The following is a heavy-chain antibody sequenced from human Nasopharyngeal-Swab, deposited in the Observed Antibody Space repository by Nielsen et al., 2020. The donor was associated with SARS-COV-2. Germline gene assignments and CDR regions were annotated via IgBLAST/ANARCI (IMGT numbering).Heavy chain of an antibody. V-gene: IGHV1-8*01. J-gene: IGHJ3*02. D-gene: IGHD3-10*01. Sequence: ASVKVSCKASGYTFTSYDINWVRQATGQGLEWMGWMNPNSGNTGYAQKFQGRATMTRNTSISTAYMELSSLRSEDTAVYYCAREPDVGGADAFDIWGQGTMVTVSS. CDR2: MNPNSGNT. CDR1: GYTFTSYD. CDR3: AREPDVGGADAFDI.